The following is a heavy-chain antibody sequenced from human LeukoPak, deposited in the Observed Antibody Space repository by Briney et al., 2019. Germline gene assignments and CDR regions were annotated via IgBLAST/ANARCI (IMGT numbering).Heavy chain of an antibody. CDR1: GFTFSSYA. CDR3: AKDSLIHYYFWSCSPVDY. V-gene: IGHV3-23*01. J-gene: IGHJ4*02. Sequence: GGSLRLSCAASGFTFSSYAMSWVRQAPGKGLEWVSAISGNGGSTYYADSVKGRFTISRDNSKNTLYLQMNSLRAEDTAVYYCAKDSLIHYYFWSCSPVDYWGQGTLVTVSS. CDR2: ISGNGGST. D-gene: IGHD3-3*01.